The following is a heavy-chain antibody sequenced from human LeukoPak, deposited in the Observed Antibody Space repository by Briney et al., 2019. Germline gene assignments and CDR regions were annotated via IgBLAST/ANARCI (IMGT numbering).Heavy chain of an antibody. CDR1: GFTFDDYA. J-gene: IGHJ5*02. D-gene: IGHD5-12*01. V-gene: IGHV3-9*01. CDR2: IRWNSGSI. CDR3: AKDSLPAIVATTDNWFDP. Sequence: GGSLRLSCAASGFTFDDYAMHWVRQAPGKGLEWVSGIRWNSGSIGYADSVKGRFTISRDNAKNSLYLQMNSLRAEDTALYYCAKDSLPAIVATTDNWFDPWGQGTLVTLSS.